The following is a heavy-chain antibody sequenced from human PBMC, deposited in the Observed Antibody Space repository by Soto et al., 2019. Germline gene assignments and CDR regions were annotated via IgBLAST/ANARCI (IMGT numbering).Heavy chain of an antibody. Sequence: PGESLKISCKGSGYSFTSYWISWVRQMPGKGLEWMGRIDPSDSYTNYSPSFQGHVTISADKSISTAYLQWSSLKASDTAMYYCARLTADYGDYLGYYYGMDVWGQGTTVTVSS. CDR3: ARLTADYGDYLGYYYGMDV. V-gene: IGHV5-10-1*01. CDR1: GYSFTSYW. CDR2: IDPSDSYT. J-gene: IGHJ6*02. D-gene: IGHD4-17*01.